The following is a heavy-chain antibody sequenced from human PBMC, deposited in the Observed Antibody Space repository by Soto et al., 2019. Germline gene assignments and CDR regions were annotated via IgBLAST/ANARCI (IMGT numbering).Heavy chain of an antibody. V-gene: IGHV4-34*01. CDR3: ARSSSSSWYY. D-gene: IGHD6-13*01. CDR1: GGSFSGYY. J-gene: IGHJ4*02. Sequence: SETLSLTCAVYGGSFSGYYWSWIRQPPGKGLEWIGEINHSGSTNYNPSLKSRVTISVDTSKNQFSLKLSSVTAADTAVYYCARSSSSSWYYWGQGTLVTVSS. CDR2: INHSGST.